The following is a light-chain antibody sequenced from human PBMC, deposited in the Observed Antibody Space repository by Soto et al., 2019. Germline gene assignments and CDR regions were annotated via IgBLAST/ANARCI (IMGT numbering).Light chain of an antibody. CDR1: QSISNW. CDR2: KAS. Sequence: DIQMTQSPSTLSASVGDRVTITCRASQSISNWLAWYQQKPGKAPKLLIYKASSLESGVPSRFSGSESGTEFTLTISSLQPDDFATYYCQQYNIYPVTFGQGTRLEIK. CDR3: QQYNIYPVT. J-gene: IGKJ5*01. V-gene: IGKV1-5*03.